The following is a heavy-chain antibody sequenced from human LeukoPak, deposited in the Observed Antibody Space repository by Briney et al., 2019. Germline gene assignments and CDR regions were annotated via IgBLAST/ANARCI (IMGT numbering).Heavy chain of an antibody. D-gene: IGHD3-22*01. CDR2: ISGSGGST. CDR3: AKGEYYDSSGYYYAKAEYFQH. Sequence: GGSLRLSCAASGFTFSSYAMSWVHQAPGKGLEWVSAISGSGGSTYYADSVKGRFTISRDNSKNTLYLQMNSLRAEDTAVYYCAKGEYYDSSGYYYAKAEYFQHWGQGTLVTVSS. J-gene: IGHJ1*01. V-gene: IGHV3-23*01. CDR1: GFTFSSYA.